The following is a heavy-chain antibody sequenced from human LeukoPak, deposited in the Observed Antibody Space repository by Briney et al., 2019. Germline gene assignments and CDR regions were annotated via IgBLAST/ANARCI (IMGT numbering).Heavy chain of an antibody. V-gene: IGHV1-18*01. CDR3: ARETPLLYAFDI. CDR2: ISAYNGNT. J-gene: IGHJ3*02. CDR1: GFAFTAYG. Sequence: ASMKVSCKASGFAFTAYGISWVRQAPGQGLEWMGWISAYNGNTNYAQKLQGRVTMTTDTSTSTAYMELRSLRSDDTAVYYCARETPLLYAFDIWGQGTMVTVSS.